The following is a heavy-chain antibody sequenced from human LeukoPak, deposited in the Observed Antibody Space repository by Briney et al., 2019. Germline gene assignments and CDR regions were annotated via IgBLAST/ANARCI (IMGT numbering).Heavy chain of an antibody. CDR2: IYYSGST. CDR1: GGSIGSYY. V-gene: IGHV4-59*01. Sequence: SETLSLTCTVSGGSIGSYYWSCIRQPPGKGLEWIGYIYYSGSTNYNPSLKSRVTISVDTSKSQFSLKLSSVTAADTAVYYCARERSGAAYFDYWGQGTLVTVSS. CDR3: ARERSGAAYFDY. J-gene: IGHJ4*02. D-gene: IGHD1-26*01.